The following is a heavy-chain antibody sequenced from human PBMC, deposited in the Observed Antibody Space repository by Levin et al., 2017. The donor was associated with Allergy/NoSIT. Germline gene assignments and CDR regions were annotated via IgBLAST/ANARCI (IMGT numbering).Heavy chain of an antibody. CDR3: ARELADTAADSFVI. CDR1: GFSFSSFG. V-gene: IGHV1-18*01. D-gene: IGHD5-18*01. Sequence: ASVKVSCKASGFSFSSFGISWVRQAPGQGLEWMGWISPYTGDTNYAQKFQGRVTMTTDTSTSTAYMELRSLRSDDTAVYYCARELADTAADSFVIWGQGTMVTVSS. J-gene: IGHJ3*02. CDR2: ISPYTGDT.